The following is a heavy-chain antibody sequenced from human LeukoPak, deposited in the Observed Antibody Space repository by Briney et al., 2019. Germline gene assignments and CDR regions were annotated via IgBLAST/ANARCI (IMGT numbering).Heavy chain of an antibody. V-gene: IGHV3-7*01. CDR2: IKQDGSEK. CDR1: GFTFSSYS. D-gene: IGHD6-13*01. CDR3: ARDSGIAPAGYYHYYGMDV. J-gene: IGHJ6*02. Sequence: GGSLRLSCAASGFTFSSYSMSWVRQAPGKGLEWVASIKQDGSEKYYVDSVKGRFTISRDNAKKSLFLQMNSLRAEDTAVYYCARDSGIAPAGYYHYYGMDVWGQGTTVTVSS.